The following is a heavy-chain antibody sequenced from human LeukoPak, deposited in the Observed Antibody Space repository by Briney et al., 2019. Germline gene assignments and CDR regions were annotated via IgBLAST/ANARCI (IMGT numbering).Heavy chain of an antibody. CDR2: IRDIGGTT. D-gene: IGHD5-12*01. Sequence: PGGSLRLSCGASGFTFTSSAMSWVPQAPGKGLEWVSGIRDIGGTTYYADSVKGRFTISRDKSKNTLYLQMNTLTVDDTAVYFCAKGDIVATSLFDHWGQGTPVTVSS. CDR3: AKGDIVATSLFDH. J-gene: IGHJ4*02. V-gene: IGHV3-23*01. CDR1: GFTFTSSA.